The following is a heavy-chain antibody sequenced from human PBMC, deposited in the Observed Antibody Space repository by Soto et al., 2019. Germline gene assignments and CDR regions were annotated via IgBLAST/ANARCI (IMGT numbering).Heavy chain of an antibody. CDR3: ARLGGGNTNVYYYFMDV. Sequence: QVQLQESGPGLVKPSETLSLTCTVSGGSISGYYWSWIRQPPGKRLEWIGYIYYSGSTNYNPSLESRVTISLDTSKNQFSLKLTSVTAADTAIYYCARLGGGNTNVYYYFMDVWGRGTTVTVSS. V-gene: IGHV4-59*01. CDR2: IYYSGST. CDR1: GGSISGYY. D-gene: IGHD2-2*01. J-gene: IGHJ6*03.